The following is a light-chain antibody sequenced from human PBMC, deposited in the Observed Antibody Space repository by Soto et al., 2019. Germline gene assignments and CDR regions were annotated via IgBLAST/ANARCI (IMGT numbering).Light chain of an antibody. CDR2: DVS. CDR1: SSDVGGYNY. Sequence: QSALTQPRSVSGSPGQSVTISCTGTSSDVGGYNYVSWYQQHPGKAPKIMIYDVSKRPSGVPDRVSGSNSGNTASLTISGLQAEDEADYYCCSYGASYTSDFVTGTKVTVL. J-gene: IGLJ1*01. CDR3: CSYGASYTSD. V-gene: IGLV2-11*01.